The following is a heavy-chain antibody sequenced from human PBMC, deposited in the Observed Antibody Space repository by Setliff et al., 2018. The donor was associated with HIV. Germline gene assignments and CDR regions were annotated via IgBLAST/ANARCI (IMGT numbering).Heavy chain of an antibody. CDR3: AREGGYFAGLGYYYYYGFDV. D-gene: IGHD3-9*01. J-gene: IGHJ3*01. V-gene: IGHV4-61*09. CDR2: VYTSGSI. Sequence: PSETLSLTCTVSGGSLSSGDYSWSWIRQPAGKGLEWIGHVYTSGSINYNPSLKSRVTISVDMSKNQLSLNMTSVTAADTAVYYCAREGGYFAGLGYYYYYGFDVWGPGTMVTVSS. CDR1: GGSLSSGDYS.